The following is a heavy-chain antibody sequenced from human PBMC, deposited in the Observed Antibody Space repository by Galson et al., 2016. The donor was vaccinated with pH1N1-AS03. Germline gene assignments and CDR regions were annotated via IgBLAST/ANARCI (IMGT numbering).Heavy chain of an antibody. CDR3: ARIRVRDSDSAFGI. J-gene: IGHJ3*02. CDR1: DYTFTTYG. CDR2: INPYNGNT. Sequence: SVKVSCKASDYTFTTYGLTWVRQAPGQGLEWMAWINPYNGNTNYAQRFQGRLTMTTDTSTSTAYMELRSLRSDDTAVYYWARIRVRDSDSAFGIWGQGTMVTVSS. D-gene: IGHD3-10*01. V-gene: IGHV1-18*04.